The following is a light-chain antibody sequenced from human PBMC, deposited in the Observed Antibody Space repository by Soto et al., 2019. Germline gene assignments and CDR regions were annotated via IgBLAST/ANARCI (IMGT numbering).Light chain of an antibody. CDR1: QSVNSNH. V-gene: IGKV3-15*01. Sequence: DIVLTQSPGTLSLSPGERGTLSCRASQSVNSNHLAWYQQKPGQAPRLLIYGASTRATGIPARFSGSGSGTEFTLTISSLQSEDFAVYYCQQYNNWPRTFGQGTKVDIK. CDR3: QQYNNWPRT. CDR2: GAS. J-gene: IGKJ1*01.